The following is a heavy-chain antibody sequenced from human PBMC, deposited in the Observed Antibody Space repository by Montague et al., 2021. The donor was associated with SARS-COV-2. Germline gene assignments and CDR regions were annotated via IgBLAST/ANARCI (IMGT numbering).Heavy chain of an antibody. J-gene: IGHJ4*02. Sequence: CAISGDSDCVEEARCKWVGQTSSSEPQWQGMRHYRSKWNNGYAESVKSRITIDPDTSKHQFSLHLNSVTPEDTAVYYCARIPVGSKYYFDFWGQGTLVTVSS. D-gene: IGHD2-2*01. CDR3: ARIPVGSKYYFDF. CDR1: GDSDCVEEAR. CDR2: RHYRSKWNN. V-gene: IGHV6-1*01.